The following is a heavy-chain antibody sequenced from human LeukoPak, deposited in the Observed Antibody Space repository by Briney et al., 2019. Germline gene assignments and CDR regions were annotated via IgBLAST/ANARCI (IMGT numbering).Heavy chain of an antibody. V-gene: IGHV1-8*03. CDR3: ARAIRYQLLSGY. J-gene: IGHJ4*02. D-gene: IGHD2-2*01. Sequence: VASVKVSCKTSGYTFSTYDINWLRQAAGQGLEWMGWMNPNSANTGFAQKFQGRAAITRDTSTATAYLELSSLTSEDTAVYYCARAIRYQLLSGYWGQGTLVTVSS. CDR2: MNPNSANT. CDR1: GYTFSTYD.